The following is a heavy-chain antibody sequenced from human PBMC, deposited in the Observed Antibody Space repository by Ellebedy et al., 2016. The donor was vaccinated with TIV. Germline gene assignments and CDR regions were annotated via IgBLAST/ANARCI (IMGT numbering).Heavy chain of an antibody. J-gene: IGHJ4*02. CDR2: IETGGNT. Sequence: GESLKISCAASGFTVRSNSMSWVRQAPGKGLEWVSVIETGGNTYYADSVKGRFTISRVNSKDTLYLQMNSLRAEDTAVYYCARDYASGWGQGTLVTVSS. CDR3: ARDYASG. V-gene: IGHV3-53*01. D-gene: IGHD3-16*01. CDR1: GFTVRSNS.